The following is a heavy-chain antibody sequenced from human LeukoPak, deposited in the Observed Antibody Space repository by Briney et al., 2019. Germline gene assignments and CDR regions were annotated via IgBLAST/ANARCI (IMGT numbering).Heavy chain of an antibody. V-gene: IGHV3-23*01. CDR2: ISDSGANT. D-gene: IGHD3-16*02. Sequence: GGSLRLSCAASGFTFSSYSMSWVRQAPGKGLEWVSIISDSGANTYYADSVRGRFTISRDNAKNSLYLQMNSLRAEDTAVYYCARDNDYVWGSYRGFDYWGQGTLVTVS. J-gene: IGHJ4*02. CDR3: ARDNDYVWGSYRGFDY. CDR1: GFTFSSYS.